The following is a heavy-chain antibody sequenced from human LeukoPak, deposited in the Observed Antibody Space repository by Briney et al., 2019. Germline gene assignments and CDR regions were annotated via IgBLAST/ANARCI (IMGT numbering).Heavy chain of an antibody. V-gene: IGHV1-2*02. CDR3: ARSLAGSSGCDY. J-gene: IGHJ4*02. D-gene: IGHD6-19*01. Sequence: ASVKVSCKASGYTFTGYYMHWVRQAPGQGLEWMGWINPNSGGTNYAQKFQGRVTMTRDTSISTAYMELSRLRSDDTAVYYCARSLAGSSGCDYWGQGTLVTASS. CDR1: GYTFTGYY. CDR2: INPNSGGT.